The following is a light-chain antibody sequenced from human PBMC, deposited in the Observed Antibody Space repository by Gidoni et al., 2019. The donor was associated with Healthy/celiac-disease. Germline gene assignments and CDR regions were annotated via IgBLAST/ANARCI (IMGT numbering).Light chain of an antibody. CDR1: QSISSW. V-gene: IGKV1-5*01. CDR3: QQYNSYSRT. CDR2: DAS. J-gene: IGKJ2*01. Sequence: DIQITQSPSPLSASVGDRVTITCRASQSISSWLAWYQQKPGKAPKLLIYDASSLESGVPSRFSGSGSGTEFTLTISSLQPDDFATYYCQQYNSYSRTFGQGTKLEIK.